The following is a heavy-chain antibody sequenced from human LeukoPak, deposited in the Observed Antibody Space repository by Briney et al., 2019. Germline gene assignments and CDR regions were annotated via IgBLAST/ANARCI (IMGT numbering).Heavy chain of an antibody. V-gene: IGHV3-21*01. J-gene: IGHJ4*02. CDR3: ARQAGPNDSSGLYFDY. CDR1: GFTFSSYS. CDR2: ISSSSSYI. Sequence: NPGGSLRLSCAASGFTFSSYSMNWVRQAPGKGLEWVSSISSSSSYIYYADSVKGRFTISRDNAKNSLYLQMNSLRAEDTAVYYCARQAGPNDSSGLYFDYWGQGTLVTVSS. D-gene: IGHD3-22*01.